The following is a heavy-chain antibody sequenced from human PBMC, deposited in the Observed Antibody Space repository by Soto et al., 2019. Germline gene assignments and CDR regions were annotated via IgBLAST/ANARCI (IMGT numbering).Heavy chain of an antibody. CDR1: GGTFSTYT. CDR2: IIPILGIA. Sequence: XXVKVSCKASGGTFSTYTISYVRQAPGQGLEWMGRIIPILGIANYAQKFQGRVKITADKSTSTAYIEMSSLRSEDTAVYYCAPGGYRSSGWGQGTLVTVSS. D-gene: IGHD6-19*01. V-gene: IGHV1-69*02. J-gene: IGHJ4*02. CDR3: APGGYRSSG.